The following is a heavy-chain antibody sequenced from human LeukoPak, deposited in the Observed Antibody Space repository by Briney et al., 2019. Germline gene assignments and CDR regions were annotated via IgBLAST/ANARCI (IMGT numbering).Heavy chain of an antibody. Sequence: SETLSLTCTVSGGSISSYYWSWIRQPPGKGLEWIGYISYRGSTNYNPSLKSRVTISVDTSKNQFSLKLSSVTAADTAVYYCARDKAAYCSGGSCYYYYGMDVWGQGTTVTVS. CDR3: ARDKAAYCSGGSCYYYYGMDV. D-gene: IGHD2-15*01. V-gene: IGHV4-59*01. CDR2: ISYRGST. J-gene: IGHJ6*02. CDR1: GGSISSYY.